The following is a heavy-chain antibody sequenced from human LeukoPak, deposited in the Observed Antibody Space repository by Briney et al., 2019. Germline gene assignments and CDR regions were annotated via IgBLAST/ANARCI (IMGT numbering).Heavy chain of an antibody. V-gene: IGHV4-59*08. Sequence: SETLSLTCTVSGGSISSYYWSWIRQPPGKGLEWIGYIYCSGSTNYNPSLKSRVTISVDTSKNQFSLKLSSVTAADTAVYYCARLAIYCSGGSCYSFDYYYYMDVWGKGTTVTVSS. CDR3: ARLAIYCSGGSCYSFDYYYYMDV. CDR1: GGSISSYY. D-gene: IGHD2-15*01. J-gene: IGHJ6*03. CDR2: IYCSGST.